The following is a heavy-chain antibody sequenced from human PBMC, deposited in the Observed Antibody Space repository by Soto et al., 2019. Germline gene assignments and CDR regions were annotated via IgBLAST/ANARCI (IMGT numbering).Heavy chain of an antibody. J-gene: IGHJ4*02. CDR3: ARLQAAVPHY. Sequence: PSETLSLTCAVSGGSISSGGYSWSWIRQPPGKGLEWIGYIYHSGSTYYNPSLKSRVTISVDRSKNQFSLKLASVAAADTATYFCARLQAAVPHYWGQGTLVTVSS. CDR1: GGSISSGGYS. CDR2: IYHSGST. V-gene: IGHV4-30-2*01. D-gene: IGHD6-13*01.